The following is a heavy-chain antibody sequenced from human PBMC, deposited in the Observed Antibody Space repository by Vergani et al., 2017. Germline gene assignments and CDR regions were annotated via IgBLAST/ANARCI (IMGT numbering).Heavy chain of an antibody. V-gene: IGHV4-31*03. CDR3: AYSYSSGYPKYWYFDL. Sequence: QVQLQESGPGQVKPSQTLSLTCTVSGGSISSGGYYWSWIRQHPGKGLEWIGYIYYSGSTYYNPSLKSRVTISVDTSKNQFSLKLSSVTAADTAVYYCAYSYSSGYPKYWYFDLWGRGTLVTVSS. CDR1: GGSISSGGYY. D-gene: IGHD3-22*01. CDR2: IYYSGST. J-gene: IGHJ2*01.